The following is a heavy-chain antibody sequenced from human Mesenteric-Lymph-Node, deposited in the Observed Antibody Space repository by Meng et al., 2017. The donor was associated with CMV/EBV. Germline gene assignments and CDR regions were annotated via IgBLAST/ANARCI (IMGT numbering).Heavy chain of an antibody. D-gene: IGHD4-23*01. CDR2: INPNSGGT. V-gene: IGHV1-2*02. CDR3: ARDSTRPGVTRSRFDY. J-gene: IGHJ4*02. Sequence: ASVKVSCKASGYTFTGYYMHWVRQAPGQGLEWMGWINPNSGGTNYAQKFQGRVTMTRDTSISTAYMELSRLRSDDTAVYYCARDSTRPGVTRSRFDYWGQGTLVTVSS. CDR1: GYTFTGYY.